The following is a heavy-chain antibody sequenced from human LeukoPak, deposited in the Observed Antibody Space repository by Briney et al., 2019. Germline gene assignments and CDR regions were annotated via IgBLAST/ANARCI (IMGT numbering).Heavy chain of an antibody. CDR1: GFIFSNYA. CDR2: FSGSGGST. Sequence: PGGSLRLSCAASGFIFSNYAMSWVRQAPGKGLQWVSAFSGSGGSTYYADSVKGRFTISRDNSRNTLYLQMNSLRAEDTAVYYCARDHYDFWSGYLTPNFDYWGQGTLVTVSS. V-gene: IGHV3-23*01. J-gene: IGHJ4*02. D-gene: IGHD3-3*01. CDR3: ARDHYDFWSGYLTPNFDY.